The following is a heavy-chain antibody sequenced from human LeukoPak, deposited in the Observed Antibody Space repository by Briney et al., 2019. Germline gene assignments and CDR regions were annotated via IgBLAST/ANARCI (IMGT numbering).Heavy chain of an antibody. Sequence: GASVKVSCKASGYTFTGYYMHWVRQAPGQGLEWMGWINPNSGGTNYAQKFQGRVTMTRDTSISTAYMELSRLRSEDTAVYYCATVYYYGSGSYYNPLDYWGQGTLVTVSS. CDR2: INPNSGGT. V-gene: IGHV1-2*02. D-gene: IGHD3-10*01. CDR1: GYTFTGYY. CDR3: ATVYYYGSGSYYNPLDY. J-gene: IGHJ4*02.